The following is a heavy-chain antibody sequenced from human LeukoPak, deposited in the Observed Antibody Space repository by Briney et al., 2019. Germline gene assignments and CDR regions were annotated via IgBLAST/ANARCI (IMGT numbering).Heavy chain of an antibody. D-gene: IGHD1-26*01. V-gene: IGHV3-7*01. J-gene: IGHJ4*02. CDR3: ARVVSGSHALEAVFDY. CDR2: VNQGGTEK. Sequence: GGSLRLSCAASGFTFSSQWMSWVRQAPGKGREGVANVNQGGTEKYYVDSVKGRFTISRDNSKNTLYLQMNSLRAEDTAVYYCARVVSGSHALEAVFDYWGQGTLVTVSS. CDR1: GFTFSSQW.